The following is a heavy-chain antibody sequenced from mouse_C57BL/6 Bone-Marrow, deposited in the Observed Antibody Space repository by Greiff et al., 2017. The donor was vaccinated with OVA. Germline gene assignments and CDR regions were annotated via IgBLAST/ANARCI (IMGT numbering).Heavy chain of an antibody. Sequence: EVMLVESGGGLVQPKGSLKLSCAASGFSFNTYAMNWVRQAPGKGLEWVARIRSKSNNYATYYADSVKDRFTISRDDSESMLYLQMNHLKTEDTAMYYCVIPERAYWGQGTLVTVSA. CDR3: VIPERAY. CDR1: GFSFNTYA. J-gene: IGHJ3*01. CDR2: IRSKSNNYAT. V-gene: IGHV10-1*01.